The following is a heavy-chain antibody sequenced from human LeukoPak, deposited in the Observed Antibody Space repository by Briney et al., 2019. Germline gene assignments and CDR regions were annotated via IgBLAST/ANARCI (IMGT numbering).Heavy chain of an antibody. CDR1: GFTFSSYS. V-gene: IGHV3-21*04. D-gene: IGHD3-16*01. CDR3: AKDRLGGPYFFHY. Sequence: PGGSLRLSCAASGFTFSSYSMNWVRQAPGKGLEWVSSISSSSSYMYYADSVKGRFTISRDNSKNTLYLQINSLRAEDTAVYFCAKDRLGGPYFFHYWGQGTLVTVSS. J-gene: IGHJ4*02. CDR2: ISSSSSYM.